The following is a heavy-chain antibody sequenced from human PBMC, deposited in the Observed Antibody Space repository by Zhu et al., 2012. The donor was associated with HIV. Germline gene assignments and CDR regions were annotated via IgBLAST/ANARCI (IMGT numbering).Heavy chain of an antibody. CDR1: GGSISSYY. J-gene: IGHJ5*02. D-gene: IGHD6-19*01. V-gene: IGHV4-4*07. CDR3: ARDGQRSSGPRWFDP. CDR2: IYTSGST. Sequence: QVQLQESGPGLVKPSETLSLTCTVSGGSISSYYWSWIRQPAGKGLEWIGRIYTSGSTNYNPSLKSRVTMSVDTSKNQFXLKLSSVTAADTAVYYCARDGQRSSGPRWFDPWGPGEPWVTVXS.